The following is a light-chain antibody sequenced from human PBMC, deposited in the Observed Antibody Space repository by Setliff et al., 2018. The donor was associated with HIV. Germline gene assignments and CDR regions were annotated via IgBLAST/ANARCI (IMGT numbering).Light chain of an antibody. CDR1: SSNIGSNH. J-gene: IGLJ1*01. V-gene: IGLV1-47*01. CDR2: RNN. Sequence: QSALTQPPSASGTPGQRVTISCSGSSSNIGSNHVYWYQQLPGTTPKLLIYRNNQRPSGVPDRFSGSKSGTSASLAISGLRSEDEADYFCAAWDDSLSGSYVFGAGTKVTV. CDR3: AAWDDSLSGSYV.